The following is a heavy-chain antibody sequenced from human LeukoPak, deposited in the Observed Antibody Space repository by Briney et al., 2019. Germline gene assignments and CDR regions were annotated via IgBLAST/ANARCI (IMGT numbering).Heavy chain of an antibody. J-gene: IGHJ3*02. Sequence: SETLSLTCTVSGGSISDYSWSWIRQPPGKGLEWIGEIYHSGSTNYNPSLKSRVTISVDKSKNQFSLKLSSVTAADTAVYYCARDYGAHTGAFDIWGQGTMVTVSS. CDR2: IYHSGST. V-gene: IGHV4-59*12. CDR1: GGSISDYS. D-gene: IGHD4-17*01. CDR3: ARDYGAHTGAFDI.